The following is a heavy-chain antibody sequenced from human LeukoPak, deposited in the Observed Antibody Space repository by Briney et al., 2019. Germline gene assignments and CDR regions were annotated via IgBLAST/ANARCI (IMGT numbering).Heavy chain of an antibody. CDR3: ARHPDYEDWYFDL. V-gene: IGHV4-30-2*01. D-gene: IGHD4-17*01. CDR1: GGSISSGGYY. Sequence: PSETLSLTCTVSGGSISSGGYYWSWIRQPPGKGLEWIGYIYHSGSTYYNPSLKSRVTISVDRSKNQFSLKLSSVTAADTAVYYCARHPDYEDWYFDLWGRGTLVTVSS. CDR2: IYHSGST. J-gene: IGHJ2*01.